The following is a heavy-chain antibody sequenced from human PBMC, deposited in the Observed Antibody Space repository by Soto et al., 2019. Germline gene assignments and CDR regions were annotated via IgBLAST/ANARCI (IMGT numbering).Heavy chain of an antibody. V-gene: IGHV3-74*01. CDR1: GFTFSSYW. D-gene: IGHD6-13*01. Sequence: EVQLVESGGGLVQPGGSLRLSCAASGFTFSSYWMHWVRQAPGKGLVWVSRINSDGSSTSYADSVKGRFTISRDNAKNKLYLKMNSLRAEDTAVYYCARAEAAAGRGREYFQHWGQGTLVTVSS. J-gene: IGHJ1*01. CDR2: INSDGSST. CDR3: ARAEAAAGRGREYFQH.